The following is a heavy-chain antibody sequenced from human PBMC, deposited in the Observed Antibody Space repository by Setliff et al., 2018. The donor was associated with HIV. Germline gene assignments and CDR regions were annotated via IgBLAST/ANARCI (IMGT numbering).Heavy chain of an antibody. V-gene: IGHV4-39*01. CDR1: GFTFSNYW. Sequence: GSLRLSCAASGFTFSNYWMSWVRQPPGKGLEWIGSISYSGSTYYNPSLRSRVTISIDTSTSRFSLKLTSVTAADTAVYYCARTSGYASGWYSLSPLLDAFDMWGQGTLVTVSS. D-gene: IGHD6-19*01. J-gene: IGHJ3*02. CDR2: ISYSGST. CDR3: ARTSGYASGWYSLSPLLDAFDM.